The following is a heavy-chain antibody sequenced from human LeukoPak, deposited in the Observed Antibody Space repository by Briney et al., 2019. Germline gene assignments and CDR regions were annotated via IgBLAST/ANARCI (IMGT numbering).Heavy chain of an antibody. V-gene: IGHV4-61*02. CDR3: ATETPVGLFDY. D-gene: IGHD1-26*01. Sequence: SETLSLTCTVSGGSISSGSYYWSWIRQPAGKGLEWIGRIYTSGSTNYNPSLKSRVTISVDTSKNQFSLKLSSVTAADTAVYYCATETPVGLFDYWGQGTLVTVSS. CDR2: IYTSGST. CDR1: GGSISSGSYY. J-gene: IGHJ4*02.